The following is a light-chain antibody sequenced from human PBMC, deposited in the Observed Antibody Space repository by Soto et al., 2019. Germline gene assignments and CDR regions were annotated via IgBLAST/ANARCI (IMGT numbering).Light chain of an antibody. V-gene: IGLV2-14*01. Sequence: QSVLTQPASVSGAPGQSIAISCTGTSSDVGGYNYVSWYQQHPGKAPKFIIYDVSSRPSGVSDRFSGSKSGNTASLTISGLKAEEEADYYCSSYTSDRTYXLGSGTKVNVL. J-gene: IGLJ1*01. CDR1: SSDVGGYNY. CDR3: SSYTSDRTYX. CDR2: DVS.